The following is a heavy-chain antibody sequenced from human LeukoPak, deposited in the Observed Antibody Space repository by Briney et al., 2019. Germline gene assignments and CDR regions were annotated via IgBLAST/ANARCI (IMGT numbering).Heavy chain of an antibody. D-gene: IGHD3-22*01. CDR1: GYTFTGYY. CDR2: INPNSGGT. V-gene: IGHV1-2*04. Sequence: ASVKVSCKASGYTFTGYYMHWVRQAPGQGLEWMGWINPNSGGTNYAQKFQGWVTMTRDTSISTAYMELSRLRSDDTAVYYCARALYYYDSSGYPALPYWGQGTLVTVSS. CDR3: ARALYYYDSSGYPALPY. J-gene: IGHJ4*02.